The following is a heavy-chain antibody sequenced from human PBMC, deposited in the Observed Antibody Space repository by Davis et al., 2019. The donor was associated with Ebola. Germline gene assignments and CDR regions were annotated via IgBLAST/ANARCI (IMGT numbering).Heavy chain of an antibody. V-gene: IGHV4-39*01. D-gene: IGHD5-12*01. CDR3: ARLGGDEWLRFFDY. J-gene: IGHJ4*02. Sequence: SETLSLTCTVSGGSISSSSYYWGWIRQPPGKGLEWIGSIYYSGSTYYNPSLKSRVTISVDTSKNQFSLKLSSVTAADTAVYYCARLGGDEWLRFFDYWGQGTLVTVSS. CDR1: GGSISSSSYY. CDR2: IYYSGST.